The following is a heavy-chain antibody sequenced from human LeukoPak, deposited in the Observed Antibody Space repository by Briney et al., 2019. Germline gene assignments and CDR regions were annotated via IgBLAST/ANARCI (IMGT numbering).Heavy chain of an antibody. V-gene: IGHV3-33*08. CDR3: ARDYSGGVDY. CDR1: GFTFSSYG. D-gene: IGHD1-26*01. J-gene: IGHJ4*02. CDR2: IWYGGSNK. Sequence: PGGSLRLSCAASGFTFSSYGMHWVRQAPGKGLEWVAVIWYGGSNKYYADSVKGRFTISRDNAKNSLYLQMNSLRAEDTAVYYCARDYSGGVDYWGQGTLVTVSS.